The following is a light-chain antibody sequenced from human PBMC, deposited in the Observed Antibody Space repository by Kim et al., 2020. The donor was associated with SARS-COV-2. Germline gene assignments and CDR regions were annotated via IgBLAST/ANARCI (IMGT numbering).Light chain of an antibody. V-gene: IGKV1-17*01. J-gene: IGKJ5*01. Sequence: TSVGDRVTITCRASQDIRNDLGWYQQNPGRAPKRLIYGASSLQSEVPSRFSGSGSGTEFTLTISSVQPEDFATYFCLQHSAYQITFGQGTRLEIK. CDR1: QDIRND. CDR2: GAS. CDR3: LQHSAYQIT.